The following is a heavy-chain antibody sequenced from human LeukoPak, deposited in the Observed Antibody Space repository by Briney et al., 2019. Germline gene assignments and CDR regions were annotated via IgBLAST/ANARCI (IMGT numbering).Heavy chain of an antibody. V-gene: IGHV3-7*01. J-gene: IGHJ4*02. Sequence: PGGSLRLSCAASGFTFSTYSMSWVRQAPGKGLEWVANIHEDGSQKMYVDSVKGRFTISRDNAKNSLYLQMNSLRAEDTAVYYCTRDESGTVTNFRFDYRGQGTLVTVSS. D-gene: IGHD4-17*01. CDR1: GFTFSTYS. CDR3: TRDESGTVTNFRFDY. CDR2: IHEDGSQK.